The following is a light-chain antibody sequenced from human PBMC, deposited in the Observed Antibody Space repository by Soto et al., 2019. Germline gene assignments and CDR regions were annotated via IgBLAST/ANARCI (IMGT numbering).Light chain of an antibody. CDR3: ASYAGSRIPYV. CDR1: SSDVGGYNS. Sequence: QSVLTQPASVSGSPGQSITISCTGTSSDVGGYNSVSWYQQHPGKAPKLMIYEVTKRSSGVPDRFSGSKSANTASLTVSGLLAEDEAHYFCASYAGSRIPYVFGTGTKLTVL. V-gene: IGLV2-8*01. J-gene: IGLJ1*01. CDR2: EVT.